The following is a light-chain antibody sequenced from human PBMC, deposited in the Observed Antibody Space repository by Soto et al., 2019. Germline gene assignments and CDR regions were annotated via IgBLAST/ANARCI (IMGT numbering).Light chain of an antibody. Sequence: DIQMTQSPASLSSSVGDRVTITCRATQGISNYLAWYQQKPGKVPKLLIYAASTLQSGVSSRFSGSGSGTDFTLTISSLQPEDVATYYCQKYNSAQGTFGQGTNVDIK. CDR3: QKYNSAQGT. CDR1: QGISNY. V-gene: IGKV1-27*01. CDR2: AAS. J-gene: IGKJ1*01.